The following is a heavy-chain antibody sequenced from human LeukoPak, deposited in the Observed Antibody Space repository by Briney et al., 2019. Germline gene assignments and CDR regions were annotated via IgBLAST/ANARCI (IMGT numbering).Heavy chain of an antibody. CDR2: IYTSGST. CDR3: ARVRYSSGWYYFDY. Sequence: SQTLFLTCTVSGGSISSGSYYWSWIRQPAGKGLEWIGRIYTSGSTNYNPSLKSRVTISVDTSKNQFSLKLSSVTAADTAVYYCARVRYSSGWYYFDYWGQGTLVTVSS. J-gene: IGHJ4*02. CDR1: GGSISSGSYY. V-gene: IGHV4-61*02. D-gene: IGHD6-19*01.